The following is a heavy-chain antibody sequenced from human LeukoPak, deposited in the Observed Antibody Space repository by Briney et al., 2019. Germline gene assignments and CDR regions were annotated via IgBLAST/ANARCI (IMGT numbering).Heavy chain of an antibody. CDR1: GFTFSSYS. Sequence: PAESLRLSCAASGFTFSSYSMNWVRQAPGKGLEWVSSISSSSSYIYYADSLKGRFTISRDNTKNSLYLQMNSLRAEDTAGYYCARAYYYGSGSPSNEGYYYGMDVWGQRTTVTVSS. J-gene: IGHJ6*02. CDR3: ARAYYYGSGSPSNEGYYYGMDV. CDR2: ISSSSSYI. D-gene: IGHD3-10*01. V-gene: IGHV3-21*01.